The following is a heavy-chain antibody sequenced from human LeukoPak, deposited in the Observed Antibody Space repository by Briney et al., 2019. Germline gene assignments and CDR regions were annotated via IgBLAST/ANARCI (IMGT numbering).Heavy chain of an antibody. D-gene: IGHD4-17*01. V-gene: IGHV4-59*01. CDR2: IYYSGST. Sequence: PSQTLSLTCAVSGGSIGSYYWSWIRQPPGKGLEWIGYIYYSGSTNYNPSLKSRVTISVDTSKNQFSLKLRSVTAADTAVYYRARLPYGDYADYWGQGSLVTVSS. J-gene: IGHJ4*02. CDR3: ARLPYGDYADY. CDR1: GGSIGSYY.